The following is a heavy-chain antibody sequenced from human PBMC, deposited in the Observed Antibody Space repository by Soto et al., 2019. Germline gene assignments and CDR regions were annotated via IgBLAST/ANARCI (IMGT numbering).Heavy chain of an antibody. CDR3: ARRTIAYCYFDL. CDR2: MNGNSGNT. J-gene: IGHJ2*01. D-gene: IGHD1-1*01. Sequence: QVQLVQSGAEVKKPGASVKVSCKASGYTFTSYDINWVRQATGQGLEWMGWMNGNSGNTGYAQKFQGRVTMTRGTSMSTAYMELSSLTSEDTAVYFCARRTIAYCYFDLWGRGTLVTVSS. V-gene: IGHV1-8*01. CDR1: GYTFTSYD.